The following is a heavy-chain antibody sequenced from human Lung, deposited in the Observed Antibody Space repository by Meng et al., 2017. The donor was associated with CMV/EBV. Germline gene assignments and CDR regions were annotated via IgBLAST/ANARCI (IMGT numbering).Heavy chain of an antibody. CDR3: TRHEREYYYGSSGTPCHYYYGMDV. CDR2: IRNKANSYAT. CDR1: GFTFSGSA. J-gene: IGHJ6*02. V-gene: IGHV3-73*01. D-gene: IGHD3-22*01. Sequence: GGSXRLXCAASGFTFSGSAMHWVRQASGKGLEWVGRIRNKANSYATAYAASVKGRFTISRNDSKNTAYLQMNSLKTEDTAVYYCTRHEREYYYGSSGTPCHYYYGMDVXGQGXTVTVSS.